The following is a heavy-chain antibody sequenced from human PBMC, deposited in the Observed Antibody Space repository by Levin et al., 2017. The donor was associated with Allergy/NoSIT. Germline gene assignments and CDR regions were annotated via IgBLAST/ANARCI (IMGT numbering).Heavy chain of an antibody. J-gene: IGHJ6*02. CDR3: ARGRSTHDFWSGYRGYYYGMDV. D-gene: IGHD3-3*01. V-gene: IGHV4-34*01. CDR2: INHSGST. CDR1: GGSFSGYY. Sequence: PSETLSLTCAVYGGSFSGYYWSWIRQPPGKGLEWIGEINHSGSTNYNPSLKSRVTISVDTSKNQFSLKLSSVTAADTAVYYCARGRSTHDFWSGYRGYYYGMDVWGQGTTVTVSS.